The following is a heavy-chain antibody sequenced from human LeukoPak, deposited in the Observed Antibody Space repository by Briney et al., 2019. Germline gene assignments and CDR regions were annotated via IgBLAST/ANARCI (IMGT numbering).Heavy chain of an antibody. V-gene: IGHV3-7*03. D-gene: IGHD3-16*01. CDR2: MKQDGSEM. CDR3: AKDLRLGGSTGY. J-gene: IGHJ4*02. Sequence: GGSLRLSCAASGFTFRIYWMSWVRQAPGKGLEWVANMKQDGSEMYYVDSVKGRFTISRDNSKNTLYLQMNSLRAEDTAVYYCAKDLRLGGSTGYWGQGTLVTVSS. CDR1: GFTFRIYW.